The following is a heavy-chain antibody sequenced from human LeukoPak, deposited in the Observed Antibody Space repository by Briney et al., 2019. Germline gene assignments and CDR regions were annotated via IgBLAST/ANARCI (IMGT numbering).Heavy chain of an antibody. CDR2: ITGSSRST. Sequence: GGSLRLSCAAPGIIFSTYAMTWVRQAPGKGLEWVSAITGSSRSTYYADSVKGRFTISRDNSKNTLYLQMNSLRAEDTAIYYCAKIFDSSGYYFFDYWGQGTLVTVSS. V-gene: IGHV3-23*01. D-gene: IGHD3-22*01. CDR1: GIIFSTYA. CDR3: AKIFDSSGYYFFDY. J-gene: IGHJ4*02.